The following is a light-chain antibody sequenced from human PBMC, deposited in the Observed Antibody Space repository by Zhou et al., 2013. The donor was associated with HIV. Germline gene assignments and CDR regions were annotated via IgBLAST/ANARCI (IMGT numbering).Light chain of an antibody. CDR1: RSNIGDNY. J-gene: IGLJ1*01. V-gene: IGLV1-51*01. Sequence: QSVLTQPPSVSAAPGQKVTISCSGSRSNIGDNYVSWYQQLPGTAPKVLIYDTAKRPSGIPDRLSGSKSGTSATLAITGLQTGDEADYYCGTWDNSLNAFVFGTGTKVTVL. CDR3: GTWDNSLNAFV. CDR2: DTA.